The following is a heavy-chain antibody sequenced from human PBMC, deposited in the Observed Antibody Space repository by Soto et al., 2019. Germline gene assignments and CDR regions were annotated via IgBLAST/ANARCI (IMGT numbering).Heavy chain of an antibody. Sequence: WGSLRLSCAAFGVTFSNAWMNWVRQAPGKGLEWVGRIKSKTDGGTTDYAAPVKGRFTISRDDSKNPLYLQMNSLKTEDKAVYYCTTLSITIFGVVLMDVRGQGTSVTGSS. D-gene: IGHD3-3*01. V-gene: IGHV3-15*07. CDR3: TTLSITIFGVVLMDV. J-gene: IGHJ6*02. CDR2: IKSKTDGGTT. CDR1: GVTFSNAW.